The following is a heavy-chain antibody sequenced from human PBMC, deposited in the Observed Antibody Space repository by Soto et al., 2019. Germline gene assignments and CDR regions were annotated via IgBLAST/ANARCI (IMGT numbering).Heavy chain of an antibody. D-gene: IGHD1-1*01. CDR3: ARDLLSNSGVDY. CDR2: IYYSGST. J-gene: IGHJ4*02. Sequence: SETLSLTCTVSGGSISSSSYYWGWIRQPPGKGLEWIGSIYYSGSTYYNPSLKSRVTISVDTSKNQFSLKLSSVTAADTAVYYCARDLLSNSGVDYWGQGTLVTVSS. CDR1: GGSISSSSYY. V-gene: IGHV4-39*07.